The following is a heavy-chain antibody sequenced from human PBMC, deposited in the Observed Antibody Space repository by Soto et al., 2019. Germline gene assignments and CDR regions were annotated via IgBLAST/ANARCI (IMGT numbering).Heavy chain of an antibody. CDR2: INPSGGST. CDR1: GYTFTSYY. D-gene: IGHD1-26*01. CDR3: ARDLAKGGGSEGFDY. Sequence: ASVKVSCKASGYTFTSYYMHWVRQAPGQGLEWMGIINPSGGSTSYAQKFQGRVTMTRDTSLSTVYMTLTRLTSDDTAVYYCARDLAKGGGSEGFDYWGQGTLVTVSS. J-gene: IGHJ4*02. V-gene: IGHV1-46*01.